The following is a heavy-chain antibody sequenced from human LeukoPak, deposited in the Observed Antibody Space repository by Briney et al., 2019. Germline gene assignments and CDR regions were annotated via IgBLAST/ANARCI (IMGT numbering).Heavy chain of an antibody. J-gene: IGHJ6*03. Sequence: GGSLRLSCAASGFTFSSYWMSWVRQALGKGLEWVANIKQDGSEKYYVDSVKGRFTISRDNAKNSLYLQMNSLRAEDTAVYYCARDISNYRYYYYYMDVWGKGTTVTVSS. V-gene: IGHV3-7*01. D-gene: IGHD4-11*01. CDR2: IKQDGSEK. CDR3: ARDISNYRYYYYYMDV. CDR1: GFTFSSYW.